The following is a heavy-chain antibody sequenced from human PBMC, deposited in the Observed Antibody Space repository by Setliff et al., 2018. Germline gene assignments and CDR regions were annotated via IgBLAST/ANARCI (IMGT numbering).Heavy chain of an antibody. J-gene: IGHJ6*02. CDR3: ARGAWSLRYYYYGMDV. D-gene: IGHD2-15*01. V-gene: IGHV1-69*13. CDR1: GYTFTNYA. CDR2: IIPIFGTA. Sequence: SVKVSCKASGYTFTNYAIHWVRQAPGQGLEWMGGIIPIFGTANYAQKFQGRVTITADESTSTAYMELSSLRSEDTAVYYCARGAWSLRYYYYGMDVWGQGTTVTVSS.